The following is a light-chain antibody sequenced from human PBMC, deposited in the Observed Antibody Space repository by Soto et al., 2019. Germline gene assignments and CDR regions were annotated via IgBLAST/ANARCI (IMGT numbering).Light chain of an antibody. V-gene: IGLV4-69*01. CDR3: QTWGTGIV. Sequence: QPVLTQSPSASASLEASVKLTCTLSSGHTTYAIAWYQQQPKKGPRYLIKLNSDGSHTKGDGIPDRFSGSSSGAERYLSISSLQSEDEADYYCQTWGTGIVFGGGTKLTVL. J-gene: IGLJ2*01. CDR2: LNSDGSH. CDR1: SGHTTYA.